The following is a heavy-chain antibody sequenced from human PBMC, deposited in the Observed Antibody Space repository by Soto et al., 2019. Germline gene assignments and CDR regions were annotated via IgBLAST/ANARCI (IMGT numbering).Heavy chain of an antibody. CDR2: IKEDGSDQ. D-gene: IGHD1-26*01. V-gene: IGHV3-7*01. J-gene: IGHJ4*02. CDR3: ARDAPLTKATFDY. Sequence: GGSLRLSCAASGFTFSSYWMSWVRQAPGKGLQWVANIKEDGSDQYYVDSVKGRFTISRDNAKNSVYLQMNSLRAEYAVVYYCARDAPLTKATFDYWGQGTLVTVSS. CDR1: GFTFSSYW.